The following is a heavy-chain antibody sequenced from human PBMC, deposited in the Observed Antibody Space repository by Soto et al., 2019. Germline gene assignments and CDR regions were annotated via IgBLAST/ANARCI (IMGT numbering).Heavy chain of an antibody. D-gene: IGHD1-7*01. CDR1: GFTFVSYW. CDR2: IKQDGSDK. V-gene: IGHV3-7*01. J-gene: IGHJ4*02. Sequence: GGSLRLSCAASGFTFVSYWMSWVRQAPGKGLEWVANIKQDGSDKYYVGSVKGRFTISRDNSKNTLYLQMNTLGAEDTAVYYCASDGIGGTVFRGYLDYWGRGTVVTVSS. CDR3: ASDGIGGTVFRGYLDY.